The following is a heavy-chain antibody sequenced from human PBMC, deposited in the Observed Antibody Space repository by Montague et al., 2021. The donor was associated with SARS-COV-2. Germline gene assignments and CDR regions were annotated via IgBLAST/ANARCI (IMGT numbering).Heavy chain of an antibody. CDR1: GGAINSSI. CDR3: ALSLRYYDWDDAFDV. Sequence: SETLSLTCNASGGAINSSIWNWSRQRPGKGLERIGYVNNSCNTNYNPSLTSQVTMSGATSTNQFSLTLSSVTAADTATYYCALSLRYYDWDDAFDVWGQGTMVIVSS. V-gene: IGHV4-59*13. J-gene: IGHJ3*01. D-gene: IGHD3-9*01. CDR2: VNNSCNT.